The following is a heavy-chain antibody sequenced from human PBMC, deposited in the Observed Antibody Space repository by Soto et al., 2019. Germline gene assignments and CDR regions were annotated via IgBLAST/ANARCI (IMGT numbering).Heavy chain of an antibody. V-gene: IGHV4-59*01. Sequence: QVQLQESGPGLVKPSETLSLTCTVSGGSISSYYWSWXRXXPXXGLEWIGYIYYSGSTNYNPSLXSXXXXXXXXXXXXXXXXXXXXXXXXXXXXXXXXXXXXXXXXFDIWGQGTMVTVSS. CDR3: XXXXXXXXXXFDI. J-gene: IGHJ3*02. CDR2: IYYSGST. CDR1: GGSISSYY.